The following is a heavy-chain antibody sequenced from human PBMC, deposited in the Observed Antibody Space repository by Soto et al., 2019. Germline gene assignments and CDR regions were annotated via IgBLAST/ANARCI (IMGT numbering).Heavy chain of an antibody. V-gene: IGHV2-5*02. CDR1: GFSLTTRGVG. CDR2: IYWDDDK. Sequence: QITLKESGPTLVKPTQTLTLTCTFSGFSLTTRGVGVGWIRQPPGKALECLALIYWDDDKRYSPSLQSRLSTTKDTSKNQVVLTMTNVDPVDTATYYCAHIPTYYQYDWFDPWGQGTLVSVSS. D-gene: IGHD3-16*01. J-gene: IGHJ5*02. CDR3: AHIPTYYQYDWFDP.